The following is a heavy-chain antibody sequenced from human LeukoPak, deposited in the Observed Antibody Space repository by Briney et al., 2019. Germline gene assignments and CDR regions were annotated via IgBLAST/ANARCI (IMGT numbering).Heavy chain of an antibody. CDR2: INHSGST. V-gene: IGHV4-34*01. Sequence: SETLSLTCAVYGGSFSGYYWSWIRQPPGKGLEWIGEINHSGSTNYNPSLKSRVTISVDTSKNQFSLKLSSVTAADTAVYYCARETLEGGNYGPWGQGTLVTVSS. D-gene: IGHD4-11*01. CDR1: GGSFSGYY. J-gene: IGHJ5*02. CDR3: ARETLEGGNYGP.